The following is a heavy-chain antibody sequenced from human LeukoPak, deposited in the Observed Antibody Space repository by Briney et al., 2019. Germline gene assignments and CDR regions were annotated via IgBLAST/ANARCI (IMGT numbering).Heavy chain of an antibody. J-gene: IGHJ5*02. CDR3: ARGGQLWLGGVYWFDP. CDR2: INPSGGST. Sequence: GASVKVSCKASGYTFTGYFMHWVRQAPGQGLEWMGLINPSGGSTRYAQKFQGRVTMTRDMSTSTAYMELSSLRSEDTAVYYCARGGQLWLGGVYWFDPWGQGTLVTVSS. CDR1: GYTFTGYF. D-gene: IGHD5-18*01. V-gene: IGHV1-46*01.